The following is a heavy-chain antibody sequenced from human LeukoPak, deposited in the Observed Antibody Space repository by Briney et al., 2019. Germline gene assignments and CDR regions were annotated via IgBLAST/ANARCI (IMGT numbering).Heavy chain of an antibody. D-gene: IGHD3-22*01. CDR3: AIPSSYDGSRYYHAY. V-gene: IGHV3-7*01. CDR1: GISFASYW. J-gene: IGHJ4*02. Sequence: GGSLRLSCAASGISFASYWVTWVRQAPGKGLEWVANIGQHGTETAYVGSVKGRFNISRDNARKLFFLQMNSLRAGDPAGYYCAIPSSYDGSRYYHAYWGQGTLVSVSS. CDR2: IGQHGTET.